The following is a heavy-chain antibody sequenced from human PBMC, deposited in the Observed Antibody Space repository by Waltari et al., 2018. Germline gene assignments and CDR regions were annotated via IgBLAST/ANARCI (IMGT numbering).Heavy chain of an antibody. CDR2: MAPDGSEK. CDR3: AGRYSSLAH. CDR1: GFVCSYYC. Sequence: EVQLVHSGGGLVQAGGALRLSCAASGFVCSYYCMSWVRQTPGKGLERVANMAPDGSEKYYMDSVRCRFTISRDNAKNSYYLQMNSLRPEDTAVYYCAGRYSSLAHWGQGTRVTVSS. D-gene: IGHD5-18*01. V-gene: IGHV3-7*01. J-gene: IGHJ4*02.